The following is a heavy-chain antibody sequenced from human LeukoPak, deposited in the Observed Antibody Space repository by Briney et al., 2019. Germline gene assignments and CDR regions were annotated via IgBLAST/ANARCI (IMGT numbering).Heavy chain of an antibody. J-gene: IGHJ3*02. CDR2: ISAYNGNT. V-gene: IGHV1-18*01. D-gene: IGHD3-10*01. CDR1: GYTFTSYG. Sequence: ASVKVSCKASGYTFTSYGISWVRQAPGQGLEWMGWISAYNGNTNYAQKLQGRVTMTTDTSTSTAYMELRSLRSDDTAVYYCARTQWFGEFLDAFDIWGQGTMVTVSS. CDR3: ARTQWFGEFLDAFDI.